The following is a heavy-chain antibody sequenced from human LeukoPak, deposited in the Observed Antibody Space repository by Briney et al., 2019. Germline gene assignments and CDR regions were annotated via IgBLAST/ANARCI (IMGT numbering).Heavy chain of an antibody. Sequence: GGSLRLSCAASGFTFSSYAMSWVRQAPGKGLEWVSTIIDSGGSTFYADSVKGRFTISRDNSKTTLYLQMNSLRDEDTAVYYCARVGYSSSYESWGQGTLVTVSP. D-gene: IGHD6-13*01. J-gene: IGHJ5*02. CDR1: GFTFSSYA. CDR3: ARVGYSSSYES. V-gene: IGHV3-23*01. CDR2: IIDSGGST.